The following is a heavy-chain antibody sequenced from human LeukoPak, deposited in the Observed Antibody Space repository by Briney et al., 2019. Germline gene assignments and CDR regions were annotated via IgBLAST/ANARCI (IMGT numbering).Heavy chain of an antibody. J-gene: IGHJ4*02. D-gene: IGHD6-13*01. V-gene: IGHV3-48*03. CDR2: ISSSDSTI. CDR1: GFTFSSYE. CDR3: ARRYSSRWACDY. Sequence: GGSLRLSCAASGFTFSSYEMNWVRQAPGKGLEWVSYISSSDSTIYYADSVKGRFTISRDNAKNSLYLQMNSLRAEDTAVYYCARRYSSRWACDYWGQGTQVTVSS.